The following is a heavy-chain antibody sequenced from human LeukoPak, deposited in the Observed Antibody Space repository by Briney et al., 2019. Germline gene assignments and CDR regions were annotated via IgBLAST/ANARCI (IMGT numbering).Heavy chain of an antibody. V-gene: IGHV1-18*01. CDR3: ARDVDTAPLDY. D-gene: IGHD5-18*01. CDR1: GYNFATNG. Sequence: ASVKVSCKTSGYNFATNGITWVRQAPGRGLEWMGWISAFSGNKKFAQSFQGRLIMTTDTSTSTAYMELRSLRSDDTAIYFCARDVDTAPLDYWGQGSQVTVSS. CDR2: ISAFSGNK. J-gene: IGHJ4*02.